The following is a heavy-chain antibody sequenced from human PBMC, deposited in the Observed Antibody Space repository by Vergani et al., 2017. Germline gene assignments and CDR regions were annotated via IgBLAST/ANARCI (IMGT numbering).Heavy chain of an antibody. D-gene: IGHD4-17*01. CDR1: GFTVSSNY. V-gene: IGHV3-21*01. CDR2: ISSSSSYI. CDR3: ARGALPYGDYFDY. J-gene: IGHJ4*02. Sequence: EVQLVETGGGLIQPGGSLRLSCAASGFTVSSNYMSWVRQAPGKGLEWVSSISSSSSYIYYADSVKGRFTISRDNSKNTLYLQMNSLRAEDTAVYYCARGALPYGDYFDYWGQGTLVTVSS.